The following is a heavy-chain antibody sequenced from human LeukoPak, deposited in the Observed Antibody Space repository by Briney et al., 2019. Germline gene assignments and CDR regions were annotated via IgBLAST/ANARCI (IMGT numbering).Heavy chain of an antibody. CDR3: ARVSPIAVAGPTLFDY. Sequence: GRSLRLSCAASGFTFSDYYMSWIRQAPGKGLEWVSYISSSGSTIYYADSVKGRFTISRDNAKNSLYLQMNSLRAEDTAVYYCARVSPIAVAGPTLFDYWGQGTLVTVSS. D-gene: IGHD6-19*01. CDR1: GFTFSDYY. V-gene: IGHV3-11*01. CDR2: ISSSGSTI. J-gene: IGHJ4*02.